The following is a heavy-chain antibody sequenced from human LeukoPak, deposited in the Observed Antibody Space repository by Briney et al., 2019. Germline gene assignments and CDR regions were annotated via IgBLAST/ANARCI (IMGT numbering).Heavy chain of an antibody. CDR3: ARHNYDSNGAFDI. Sequence: SETLSLTCSVSIYTYYWSWIRQPPGKGLEWIGYVYYSGSTHYNPSLESRVTISVDTPKNQFSLKLRSVTAADTAVYYCARHNYDSNGAFDIWGQGTMVTVSS. J-gene: IGHJ3*02. CDR1: IYTYY. V-gene: IGHV4-59*08. CDR2: VYYSGST. D-gene: IGHD3-22*01.